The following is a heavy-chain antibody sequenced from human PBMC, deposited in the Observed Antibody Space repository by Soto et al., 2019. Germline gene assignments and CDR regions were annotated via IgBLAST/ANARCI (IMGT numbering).Heavy chain of an antibody. CDR3: GRHVNIAVAGTGFDY. CDR2: IYYSGST. J-gene: IGHJ4*02. D-gene: IGHD6-19*01. Sequence: SETLSLTCTVSGGSIGTYYWSWIRQPPGKGLEWIGYIYYSGSTNYNPSLKSRVTISVDTSKNQLSLKVNSVTAADTAVYYCGRHVNIAVAGTGFDYWGQGTPVTVSS. V-gene: IGHV4-59*08. CDR1: GGSIGTYY.